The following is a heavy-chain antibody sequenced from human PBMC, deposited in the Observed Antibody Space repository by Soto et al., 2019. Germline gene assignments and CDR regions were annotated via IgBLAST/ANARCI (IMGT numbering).Heavy chain of an antibody. CDR3: AKVYSSSWYVPPQH. D-gene: IGHD6-13*01. Sequence: PGGSLRLSCAASGFPFSSYAMNWVRQAPGKGLEWVSGTIGSGGPTYYADSVKGRFTISRDNSENTLYLQMDSLRAEDTAVYYCAKVYSSSWYVPPQHWGQGTLVTVSS. V-gene: IGHV3-23*01. CDR1: GFPFSSYA. CDR2: TIGSGGPT. J-gene: IGHJ1*01.